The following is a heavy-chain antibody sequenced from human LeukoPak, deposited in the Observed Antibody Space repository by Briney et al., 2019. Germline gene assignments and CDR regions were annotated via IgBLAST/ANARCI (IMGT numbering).Heavy chain of an antibody. Sequence: GGSLRLSCAPSGFTFSSLAMSGARQAPGRGREGVPAISGSGGSTYYADSVKGRFTISRDNSKNTLYLQMNSLRAEDTAVYYCAKDLGGLYYYYYGMDVWGQGTTVTVSS. CDR1: GFTFSSLA. CDR3: AKDLGGLYYYYYGMDV. CDR2: ISGSGGST. D-gene: IGHD3-16*01. V-gene: IGHV3-23*01. J-gene: IGHJ6*02.